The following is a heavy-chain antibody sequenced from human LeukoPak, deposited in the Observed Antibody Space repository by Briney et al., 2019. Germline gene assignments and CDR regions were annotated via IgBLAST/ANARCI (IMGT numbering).Heavy chain of an antibody. CDR1: GFTFSNYG. Sequence: GGSLRLSCAASGFTFSNYGMQWVRQAPGKGLEWVAVISHDGSTKFYADSVKGRFTISRDNSKNTLYLQMNSLRAEDTAVYYCARVTYDILTGYSDAFDIWGQGTMVTVSS. J-gene: IGHJ3*02. CDR2: ISHDGSTK. D-gene: IGHD3-9*01. CDR3: ARVTYDILTGYSDAFDI. V-gene: IGHV3-30*03.